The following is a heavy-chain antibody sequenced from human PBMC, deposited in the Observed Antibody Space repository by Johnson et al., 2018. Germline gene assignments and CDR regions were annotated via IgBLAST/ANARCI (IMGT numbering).Heavy chain of an antibody. J-gene: IGHJ1*01. D-gene: IGHD2-15*01. CDR1: GFTFSNYY. Sequence: VQLVQSGGGSVQPGGSLRLACSTSGFTFSNYYMSWVRQAPGQRLEWVANIKEDATVKNYVDSVKGRFTISRDNAKKSFYLQMSSLRDEDTAVSYWVVGMMDFEHWGQGSLVTVSS. V-gene: IGHV3-7*01. CDR2: IKEDATVK. CDR3: VVGMMDFEH.